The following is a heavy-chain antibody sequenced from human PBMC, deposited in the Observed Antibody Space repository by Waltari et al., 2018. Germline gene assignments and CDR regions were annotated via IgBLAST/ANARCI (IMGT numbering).Heavy chain of an antibody. CDR3: ARGPLFIAAAANPIRPGFDY. CDR2: INHSGST. D-gene: IGHD6-13*01. V-gene: IGHV4-34*01. Sequence: QVQLQQWGAGLLKPSATLSLTCAVYGGSFSGYYWSWLRQPPGKGLEWIGEINHSGSTNYNPSLKSRVTISVDTSKNQFSLKLSSVTAADTAVYYCARGPLFIAAAANPIRPGFDYWGQGTLVTVSS. J-gene: IGHJ4*02. CDR1: GGSFSGYY.